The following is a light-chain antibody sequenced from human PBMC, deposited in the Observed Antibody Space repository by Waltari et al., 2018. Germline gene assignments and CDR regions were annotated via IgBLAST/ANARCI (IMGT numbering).Light chain of an antibody. CDR2: DVN. CDR1: SRDVGGYKY. J-gene: IGLJ2*01. V-gene: IGLV2-14*03. CDR3: SSYTTSSTYVV. Sequence: QSALTQPASVSGSPGQSITISCTGTSRDVGGYKYVSWYQQHPGKAPKPMIYDVNNRPSGVSNRFSGSKSGNTASLTISGLQAEDEADYYCSSYTTSSTYVVFGGGTKLTVL.